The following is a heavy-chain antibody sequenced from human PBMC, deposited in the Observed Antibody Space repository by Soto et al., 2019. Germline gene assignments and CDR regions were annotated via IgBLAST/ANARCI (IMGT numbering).Heavy chain of an antibody. CDR1: GFTFSSYS. CDR3: AGGEGMDV. CDR2: ISSGSSYI. Sequence: EVQLVESGGGLVKPGGSLRLSCAASGFTFSSYSMNWVRQAPGKGLEWVSSISSGSSYIYYADSVKGRFTISRDNAKNPLYLRMNSLRAGDAAVYYCAGGEGMDVWGQGTTVTVSS. V-gene: IGHV3-21*01. J-gene: IGHJ6*02.